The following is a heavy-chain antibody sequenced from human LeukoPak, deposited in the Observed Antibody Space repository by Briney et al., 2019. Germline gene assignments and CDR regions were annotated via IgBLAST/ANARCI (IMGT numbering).Heavy chain of an antibody. V-gene: IGHV4-30-2*01. CDR2: IYHSGST. CDR1: GGSISSGGYS. D-gene: IGHD4-17*01. J-gene: IGHJ2*01. CDR3: ARGRYGDYPEDFDL. Sequence: PSQTLSLTCAVSGGSISSGGYSWSWIRQPPGKGLEWIGYIYHSGSTYYNPSLKSRVTISVDKSKNQFSLKLSSVTAADTAVYYRARGRYGDYPEDFDLWGRGTLVTVSS.